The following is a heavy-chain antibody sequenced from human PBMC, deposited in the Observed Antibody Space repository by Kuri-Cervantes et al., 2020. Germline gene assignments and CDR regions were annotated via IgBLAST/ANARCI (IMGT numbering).Heavy chain of an antibody. V-gene: IGHV3-33*08. CDR2: LWYYGTNE. Sequence: GGSLRLSCAASGFTFSRYGFHLVRQAPGKGMEWVAILWYYGTNEFYEASLKGRFTISRDNSKNSLYLQMNIPRAEDTAVYYCSRAFVGVPDPWGQGTLVTVSS. CDR3: SRAFVGVPDP. CDR1: GFTFSRYG. D-gene: IGHD3-16*01. J-gene: IGHJ5*02.